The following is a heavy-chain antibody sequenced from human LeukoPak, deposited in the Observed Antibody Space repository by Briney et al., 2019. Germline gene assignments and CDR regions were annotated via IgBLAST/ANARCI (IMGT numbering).Heavy chain of an antibody. CDR1: GYSISYDYY. J-gene: IGHJ5*02. D-gene: IGHD1-1*01. CDR3: AGSWNAERSFDP. Sequence: SETLSLTCTVSGYSISYDYYWTWIRQPAGKGLEWIGHIFTTGPGSYNPSLRSRVTISRDTSKNEFSLSLNSLTAADTAVYYCAGSWNAERSFDPWGQGTLVTVSS. CDR2: IFTTGPG. V-gene: IGHV4-4*07.